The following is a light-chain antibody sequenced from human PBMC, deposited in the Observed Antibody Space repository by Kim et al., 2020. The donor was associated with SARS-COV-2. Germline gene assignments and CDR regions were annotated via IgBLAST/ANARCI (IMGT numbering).Light chain of an antibody. CDR3: ETWDSNTHWV. V-gene: IGLV4-60*03. J-gene: IGLJ3*02. CDR2: LEGSGSD. CDR1: SGDRRYR. Sequence: KHTCTLSSGDRRYRIARHQQETGKARRYWMKLEGSGSDNKGSGVPDPFSRSSSGADRYLPTSDPRSADEAEYYCETWDSNTHWVFGGGTQLTVL.